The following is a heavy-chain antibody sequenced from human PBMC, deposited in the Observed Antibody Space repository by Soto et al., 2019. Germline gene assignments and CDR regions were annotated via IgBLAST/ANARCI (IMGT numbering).Heavy chain of an antibody. Sequence: QVKLVQSGAEVKKPGSSVKVSCKASGDTFSSYSINWVRQAPGQGLEWMGEIIPICGTANYAQKFQGRVTITADESTSTAYTELSSMRSEDTAVYYCARDGGRHSGGIDYWGQGTLVTVSS. V-gene: IGHV1-69*01. CDR2: IIPICGTA. CDR3: ARDGGRHSGGIDY. CDR1: GDTFSSYS. D-gene: IGHD1-26*01. J-gene: IGHJ4*02.